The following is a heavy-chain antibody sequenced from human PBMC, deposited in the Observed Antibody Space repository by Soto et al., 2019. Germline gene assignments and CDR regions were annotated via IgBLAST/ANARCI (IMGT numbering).Heavy chain of an antibody. Sequence: GGSLRLSCAASGFTFSSYSMNWVRQAPGKGLEWVSSISSSSSYIYYADSVKGRFTISRDNAKNSLYLQMNSLRAEDTAVYYCARVDCTNGVCYDYYYYMDVWGKGTTVTVSS. D-gene: IGHD2-8*01. CDR2: ISSSSSYI. CDR3: ARVDCTNGVCYDYYYYMDV. CDR1: GFTFSSYS. J-gene: IGHJ6*03. V-gene: IGHV3-21*01.